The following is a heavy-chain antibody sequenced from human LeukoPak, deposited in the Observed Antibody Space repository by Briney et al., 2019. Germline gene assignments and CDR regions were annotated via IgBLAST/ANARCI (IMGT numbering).Heavy chain of an antibody. CDR1: GYTFTSYV. Sequence: ASVKVSCKASGYTFTSYVISWVRQAPGQGLEWMGWISAYNSNTNYAQKLQGRVTMTTDTSTSTAYMELRSLRSDDTAVYYCARGMISRYYYYYMDVWGEGTTVTVSS. CDR2: ISAYNSNT. CDR3: ARGMISRYYYYYMDV. V-gene: IGHV1-18*01. J-gene: IGHJ6*03. D-gene: IGHD3-22*01.